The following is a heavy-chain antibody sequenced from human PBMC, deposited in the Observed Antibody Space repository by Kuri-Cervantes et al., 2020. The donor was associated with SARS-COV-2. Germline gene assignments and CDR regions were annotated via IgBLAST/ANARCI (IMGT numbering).Heavy chain of an antibody. CDR1: GFTFSSYS. CDR2: ISSSSSYT. J-gene: IGHJ4*02. V-gene: IGHV3-21*01. CDR3: ARDHGDYYFDY. D-gene: IGHD4-17*01. Sequence: GGSLRLSCAASGFTFSSYSMNWVRQAPGKGLEWVSSISSSSSYTYYADSVKGRFTISRDNAKNSLYLQMNSLRAEDTAVYYCARDHGDYYFDYWGQGTLVTVSS.